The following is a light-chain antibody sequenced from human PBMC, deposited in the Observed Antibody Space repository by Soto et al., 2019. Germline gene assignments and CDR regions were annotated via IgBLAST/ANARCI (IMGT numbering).Light chain of an antibody. CDR2: DAS. Sequence: EIVFTKSPANLSLSPGERATLSCRASQSVSSYLAWYQQKPGQAPRLLIYDASNRATGIPARFSGSGSGTGFTLTISSLEPEDFAVYYCQQRSNGGVTFGPGTKVDIK. J-gene: IGKJ3*01. CDR3: QQRSNGGVT. V-gene: IGKV3-11*01. CDR1: QSVSSY.